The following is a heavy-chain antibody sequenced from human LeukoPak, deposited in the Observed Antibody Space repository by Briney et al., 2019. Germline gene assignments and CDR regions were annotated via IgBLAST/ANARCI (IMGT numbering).Heavy chain of an antibody. V-gene: IGHV5-51*01. CDR3: ARPGRDGGYSYGFDC. CDR1: GYSFTNYW. CDR2: IYPGDSET. J-gene: IGHJ5*01. D-gene: IGHD5-18*01. Sequence: GESLKISCKGSGYSFTNYWIGWVRQMPGKGLEWMGIIYPGDSETTYSPSFQGQVTMSADKSISTAYLQWSSLKASDTAMYYCARPGRDGGYSYGFDCWGQGTLVTVSS.